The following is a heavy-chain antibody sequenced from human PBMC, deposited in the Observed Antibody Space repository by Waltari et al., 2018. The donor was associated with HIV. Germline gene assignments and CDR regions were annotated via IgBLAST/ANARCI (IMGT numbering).Heavy chain of an antibody. V-gene: IGHV3-23*01. J-gene: IGHJ5*02. CDR3: ANLVVVAAAWWFDP. Sequence: EVQLLESGGGLVQPGGSLRLSCAASGFPFRSYAMSWVRPAPGKGLEWVSAISGSGGSTYYADSVKGRFTISRDNSKNTLYLQMNSLRAEDTAVYYCANLVVVAAAWWFDPWGQGTLVTVSS. CDR2: ISGSGGST. D-gene: IGHD2-15*01. CDR1: GFPFRSYA.